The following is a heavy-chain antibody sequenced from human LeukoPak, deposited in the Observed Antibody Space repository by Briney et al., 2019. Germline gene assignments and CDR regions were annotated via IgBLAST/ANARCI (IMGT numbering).Heavy chain of an antibody. V-gene: IGHV1-18*01. J-gene: IGHJ5*02. CDR1: GYTFTSYD. D-gene: IGHD6-13*01. CDR2: ISTKNGYT. Sequence: ASVKVSCKASGYTFTSYDINWVRQAPGQGLEWVGSISTKNGYTKLAQKFQGRVAMTKDTSANTIYMELRSLRSDDTAVYYCARDRGIAAADTFDPWGQGTLVIVSS. CDR3: ARDRGIAAADTFDP.